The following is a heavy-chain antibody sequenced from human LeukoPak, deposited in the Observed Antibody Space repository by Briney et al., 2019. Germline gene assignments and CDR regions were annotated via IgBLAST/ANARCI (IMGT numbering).Heavy chain of an antibody. CDR1: GYTFTGYY. V-gene: IGHV1-2*02. CDR3: ASDYVDTAMVRGDYFDY. CDR2: INPNSGGT. Sequence: ASVKVSRKASGYTFTGYYMHWARQAPGQGLEWMGWINPNSGGTNYAQKFQGRVTMTRDTSISTAYMELSRLRSDDTAVYYCASDYVDTAMVRGDYFDYWGQGTLVTVSS. D-gene: IGHD5-18*01. J-gene: IGHJ4*02.